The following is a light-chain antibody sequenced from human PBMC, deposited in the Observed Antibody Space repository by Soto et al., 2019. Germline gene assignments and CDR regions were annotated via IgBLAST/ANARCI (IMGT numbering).Light chain of an antibody. Sequence: SYELTQPPSVSVSPGQTASITCSGDNLGNKFAYWYQQKPGQSPILVMFQDTQRPSGIPERFSGSNSGNTATLTISGTQSMDEADYYCQALDSTTGLVFGTGTKVTVL. CDR3: QALDSTTGLV. CDR2: QDT. V-gene: IGLV3-1*01. CDR1: NLGNKF. J-gene: IGLJ1*01.